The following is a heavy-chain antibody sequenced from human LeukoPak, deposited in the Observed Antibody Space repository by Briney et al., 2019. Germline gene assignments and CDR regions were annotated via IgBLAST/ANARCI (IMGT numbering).Heavy chain of an antibody. CDR3: AKDQAPPAHYYYYHMDV. D-gene: IGHD2-2*01. CDR1: GFTFSSYG. Sequence: GGSLRLSCAASGFTFSSYGMHWVRQAPGKGLEWVAFIRYDGSNKYYADSVKGRFTISRDNSKNTLYLQMNSLRAEDTAVYYCAKDQAPPAHYYYYHMDVWGKGTTVTVSS. J-gene: IGHJ6*03. V-gene: IGHV3-30*02. CDR2: IRYDGSNK.